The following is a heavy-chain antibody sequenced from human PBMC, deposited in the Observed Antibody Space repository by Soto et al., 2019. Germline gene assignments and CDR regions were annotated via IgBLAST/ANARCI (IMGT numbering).Heavy chain of an antibody. Sequence: EVQLLESGGGLVQPGGSLRLSCAASGFTFSSYAMSWVRQAPGKGLEWVSAISGSGGSTYYADSVKGRFTISRDNAKNTLYLQMNSLRAEDTAVYYCAKDPVLEPSGAYGEHNVDYWGQGTLVTVSS. CDR2: ISGSGGST. D-gene: IGHD4-17*01. V-gene: IGHV3-23*01. CDR3: AKDPVLEPSGAYGEHNVDY. J-gene: IGHJ4*02. CDR1: GFTFSSYA.